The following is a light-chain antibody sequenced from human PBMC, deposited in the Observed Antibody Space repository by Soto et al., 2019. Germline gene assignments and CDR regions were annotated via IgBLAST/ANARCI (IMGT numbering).Light chain of an antibody. CDR2: TSS. J-gene: IGKJ1*01. CDR3: QQSYSTPPT. Sequence: DIQITQSPSSLSAWIVDIVTISCRASQTIGRNLNWYQQKPGKAPPLLMFTSSSLQSGVPSRFSGSGSGTDFILTISSLQPEDFATYYCQQSYSTPPTFGQGTKVDIK. V-gene: IGKV1-39*01. CDR1: QTIGRN.